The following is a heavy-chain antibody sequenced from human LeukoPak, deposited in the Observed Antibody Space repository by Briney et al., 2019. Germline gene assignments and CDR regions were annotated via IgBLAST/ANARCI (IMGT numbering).Heavy chain of an antibody. CDR3: ARESHCSSTSCYTGAEYFQH. CDR2: IIPIFGTA. V-gene: IGHV1-69*05. D-gene: IGHD2-2*02. CDR1: GGTFSSYA. Sequence: SVKVSCKASGGTFSSYAISWVRQAPGQGLEWMGGIIPIFGTANYAQKFQGRVTMTRDTSISTAYMELSRLRSDDTAVYYCARESHCSSTSCYTGAEYFQHWGQGTLVTVSS. J-gene: IGHJ1*01.